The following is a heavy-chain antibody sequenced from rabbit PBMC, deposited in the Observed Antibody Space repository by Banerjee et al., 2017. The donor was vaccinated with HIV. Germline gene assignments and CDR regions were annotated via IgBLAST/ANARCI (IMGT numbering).Heavy chain of an antibody. CDR3: ARGTYLDYFEL. V-gene: IGHV1S45*01. J-gene: IGHJ4*01. D-gene: IGHD8-1*01. Sequence: QEQLVESGGGLVQPEGSLTLTRTASGSTLSRYYICWVRQAPGKGLEWIACIGTGSGTNYYATRAKGRFTITKTSSTTVTLQMTSLTAADTDTHYCARGTYLDYFELWGPGTLVTVS. CDR1: GSTLSRYY. CDR2: IGTGSGTN.